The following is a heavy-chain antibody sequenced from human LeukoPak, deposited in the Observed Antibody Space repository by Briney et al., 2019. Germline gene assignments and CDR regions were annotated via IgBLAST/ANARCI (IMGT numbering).Heavy chain of an antibody. CDR1: GYTFTSYG. Sequence: ASVKVSCKASGYTFTSYGISWVRQAPGQGLEWMGWISAYNGNTNYAQKLQGRVTMTTDTSTSTAYMELRSLRSDDTAVYYCARVRKTYSSSAAHDYWGQGTLVTVSS. D-gene: IGHD6-6*01. CDR2: ISAYNGNT. V-gene: IGHV1-18*01. J-gene: IGHJ4*02. CDR3: ARVRKTYSSSAAHDY.